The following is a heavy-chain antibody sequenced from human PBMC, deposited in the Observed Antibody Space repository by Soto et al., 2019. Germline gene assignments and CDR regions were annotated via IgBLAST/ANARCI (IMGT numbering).Heavy chain of an antibody. CDR3: ARTRITIFGVVTPYYYYYGMDV. V-gene: IGHV4-59*01. CDR2: IYYSGST. Sequence: PSETLSLTCTVSGGSISSYYWSWIRQPPGKGLEWIGYIYYSGSTNYNPSLKSRVTISVDTSKNQFSLKLSSVTAADTAVYYCARTRITIFGVVTPYYYYYGMDVWGQGTTVTVSS. CDR1: GGSISSYY. D-gene: IGHD3-3*01. J-gene: IGHJ6*02.